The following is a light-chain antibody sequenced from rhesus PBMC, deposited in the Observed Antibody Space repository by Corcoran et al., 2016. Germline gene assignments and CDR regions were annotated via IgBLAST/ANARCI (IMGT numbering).Light chain of an antibody. J-gene: IGKJ1*01. V-gene: IGKV1-22*01. CDR2: KAS. Sequence: GDTVTITCRASQSISSWLAWYQQNPGKAPKLLIYKASSLQSGVPSRFSGSGSGTDFTLTISSLQSEDFATYYCQQYSNSPWTFGQGTKVEIK. CDR3: QQYSNSPWT. CDR1: QSISSW.